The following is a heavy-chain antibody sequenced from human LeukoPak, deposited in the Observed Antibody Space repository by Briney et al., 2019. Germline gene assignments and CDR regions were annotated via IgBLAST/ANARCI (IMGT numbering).Heavy chain of an antibody. CDR1: GFSLSTSGVG. Sequence: SGPTLVKPTQTLTLTCTFSGFSLSTSGVGVGWIRQPPGKALEWLALIYWDDDKRYSPSLKSRLTITKDTSKNQVVLTMTNMDPVDTATYYCALLLGYCSGGSCYSTQDFDYWGRGTLVTVSS. D-gene: IGHD2-15*01. V-gene: IGHV2-5*02. CDR3: ALLLGYCSGGSCYSTQDFDY. J-gene: IGHJ4*02. CDR2: IYWDDDK.